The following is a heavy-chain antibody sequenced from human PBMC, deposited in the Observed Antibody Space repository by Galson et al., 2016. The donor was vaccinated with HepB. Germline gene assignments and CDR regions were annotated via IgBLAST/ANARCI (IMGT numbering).Heavy chain of an antibody. CDR2: ISKDSSNT. Sequence: LRLSCAASGLTFSIYVLSWVRPAPGKGLEWVSGISKDSSNTYYGDPVRGRFTISRDNSKNTLYLQMNSLSDDDTAVYYCARDDYSGGRGSPDYWGQGNLVTVSS. V-gene: IGHV3-23*01. D-gene: IGHD4/OR15-4a*01. CDR3: ARDDYSGGRGSPDY. CDR1: GLTFSIYV. J-gene: IGHJ4*02.